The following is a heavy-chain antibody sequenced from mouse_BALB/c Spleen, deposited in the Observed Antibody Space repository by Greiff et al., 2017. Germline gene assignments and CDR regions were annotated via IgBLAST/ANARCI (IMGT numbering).Heavy chain of an antibody. J-gene: IGHJ4*01. D-gene: IGHD2-1*01. CDR3: ARGGYYGNFYAMDY. CDR2: INPYNDGT. CDR1: GYTFTSYV. V-gene: IGHV1-14*01. Sequence: VQLQQSGPELVKPGASVKMSCKASGYTFTSYVMHWVKQKPGQGLEWIGYINPYNDGTKYNEKFKGKATLTSDKSSSTAYMELSSLTSEDSAVYYCARGGYYGNFYAMDYWGQGTSVTVSS.